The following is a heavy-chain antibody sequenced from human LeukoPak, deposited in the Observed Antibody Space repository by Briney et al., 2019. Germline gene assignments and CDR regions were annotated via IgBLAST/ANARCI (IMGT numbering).Heavy chain of an antibody. D-gene: IGHD3-10*01. CDR1: GYTFTSYD. CDR2: MNPNSGNT. Sequence: ASVTDSSKASGYTFTSYDINWVRQAPGQGLEWMGWMNPNSGNTGYAQKFQGRVTMTRNTSISTAYMELSSLRSEDTAVYYCARAYYGSGSYWSPGWFDPWGQGTLVTVSS. CDR3: ARAYYGSGSYWSPGWFDP. J-gene: IGHJ5*02. V-gene: IGHV1-8*01.